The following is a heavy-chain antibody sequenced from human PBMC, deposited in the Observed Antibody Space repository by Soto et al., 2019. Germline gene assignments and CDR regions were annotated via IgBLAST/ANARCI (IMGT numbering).Heavy chain of an antibody. CDR3: AREGPRGYYYGSGSYRFDAFDI. CDR1: GFTFSSYD. J-gene: IGHJ3*02. V-gene: IGHV3-13*01. D-gene: IGHD3-10*01. Sequence: EVQLVESGGGLVQPGGSLRLSCAASGFTFSSYDMHWVRQATGKGLEWVSAIGTAGDTYYPGSVKGRFTISRENAKNSLYLQMNSLRAGDTAVYYCAREGPRGYYYGSGSYRFDAFDIWGQGTMVTVSS. CDR2: IGTAGDT.